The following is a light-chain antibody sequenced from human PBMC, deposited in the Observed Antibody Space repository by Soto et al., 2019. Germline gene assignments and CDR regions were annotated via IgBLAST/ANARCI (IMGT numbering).Light chain of an antibody. CDR1: NTDVGGYNY. V-gene: IGLV2-14*01. J-gene: IGLJ3*02. CDR3: CSYAGSYSWV. CDR2: EVR. Sequence: QSALTQPASVSGSPGQSITVSCTGTNTDVGGYNYVSWYQHRPGKAPRLMIYEVRNRLSGVSNRFSGSKSGNTASLTISGLQAEDEADYYCCSYAGSYSWVFGGGTQLTVL.